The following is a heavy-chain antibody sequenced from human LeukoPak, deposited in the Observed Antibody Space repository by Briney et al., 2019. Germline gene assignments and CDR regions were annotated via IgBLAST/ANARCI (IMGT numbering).Heavy chain of an antibody. CDR1: GFTFSSYA. CDR3: ASYDSSGYYFDY. CDR2: ISYDGSNK. Sequence: GRSLRLSFAASGFTFSSYAMHWVRQAPSKGLEWVAVISYDGSNKYYADSVKGRFTISRDNSKHTLYLQMNSLRAEDTAVYYCASYDSSGYYFDYWGQGTLVTVSS. J-gene: IGHJ4*02. D-gene: IGHD3-22*01. V-gene: IGHV3-30-3*01.